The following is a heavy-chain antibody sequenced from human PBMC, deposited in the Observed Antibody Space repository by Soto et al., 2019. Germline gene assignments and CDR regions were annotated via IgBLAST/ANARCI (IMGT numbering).Heavy chain of an antibody. CDR1: GGSFSGYY. Sequence: QVQLQQWGAGLLKPSETLSLTCAVYGGSFSGYYWSWIRQPPGKGLEWIGEINHSGSTNYNPSLKSRVTISVDTSKNQCSLKLSSVTAADTAVYYCARSGYYYDSSGYSRRNYYYYGMDVWGQGTTVTVSS. D-gene: IGHD3-22*01. V-gene: IGHV4-34*01. CDR2: INHSGST. J-gene: IGHJ6*02. CDR3: ARSGYYYDSSGYSRRNYYYYGMDV.